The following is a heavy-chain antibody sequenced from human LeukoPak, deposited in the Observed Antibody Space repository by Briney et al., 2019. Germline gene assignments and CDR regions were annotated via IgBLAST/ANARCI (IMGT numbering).Heavy chain of an antibody. Sequence: GGSLRLSCAASGFTFSSYAMSWVRQAPGKGLEWVAVISYDGSNKYYADSVKGRFTISRDNSKNTLYLQMNSLRAEDTAVYYCARVGPHISWGQGTLVTVSS. J-gene: IGHJ4*02. CDR1: GFTFSSYA. V-gene: IGHV3-30-3*01. CDR3: ARVGPHIS. CDR2: ISYDGSNK. D-gene: IGHD2-21*01.